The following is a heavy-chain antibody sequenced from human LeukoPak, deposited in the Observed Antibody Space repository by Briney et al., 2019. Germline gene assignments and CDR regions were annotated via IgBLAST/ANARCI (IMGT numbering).Heavy chain of an antibody. Sequence: SETLSLTCTVSGGSISSYYWSWIRRPPGKGLEWIGYIYHSGSTYYNPSLKSRVTISVDRSKNQFSLKLSSVTAADTAVYYCARESNWDNWNYSEPIHAFDIWGQGTMVTVSS. CDR1: GGSISSYY. V-gene: IGHV4-59*12. CDR2: IYHSGST. D-gene: IGHD1-7*01. CDR3: ARESNWDNWNYSEPIHAFDI. J-gene: IGHJ3*02.